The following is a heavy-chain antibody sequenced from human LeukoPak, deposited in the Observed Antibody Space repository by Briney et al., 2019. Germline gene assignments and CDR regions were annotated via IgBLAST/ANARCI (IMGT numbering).Heavy chain of an antibody. CDR1: GFTSSNYG. V-gene: IGHV3-30*03. CDR2: ISYDGSNK. CDR3: ARGIAAAATNWFDP. Sequence: GGSLRLSCAASGFTSSNYGMHWVRQAPGKGLEWVAVISYDGSNKYYADSVKGRFTISRDNSKNTLYLQMNSLRAEDTAVYYCARGIAAAATNWFDPWGQGTLVTVSS. D-gene: IGHD6-13*01. J-gene: IGHJ5*02.